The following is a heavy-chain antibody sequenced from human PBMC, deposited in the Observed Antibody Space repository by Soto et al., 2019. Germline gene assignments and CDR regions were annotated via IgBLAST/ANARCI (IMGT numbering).Heavy chain of an antibody. CDR3: AHRLAMLAAFDV. J-gene: IGHJ3*01. D-gene: IGHD2-8*01. V-gene: IGHV2-5*02. CDR2: FFWGDDK. CDR1: GFSLTTSGRG. Sequence: QITLKESGPTLVKPTQTLTLTCTFSGFSLTTSGRGVGWIRQPPGKALEWLALFFWGDDKRYSPSLKTRLTISKDTSKNQVVLTMTNMGPEETATYYCAHRLAMLAAFDVWGQGTVVTVSS.